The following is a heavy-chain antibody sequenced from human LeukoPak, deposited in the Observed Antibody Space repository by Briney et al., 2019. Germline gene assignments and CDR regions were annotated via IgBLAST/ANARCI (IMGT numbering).Heavy chain of an antibody. Sequence: PSETLSLTCTVSGGSISDYYWSWIRQPAGKGLEWIGHIYTSGSTNYNPSLRSRVTMSVDTSKNQFSLKLYSVTAADTAVYYCARGRTPHYYDSSAYTNWYFDLWGRGTLVTVPS. CDR3: ARGRTPHYYDSSAYTNWYFDL. CDR1: GGSISDYY. CDR2: IYTSGST. J-gene: IGHJ2*01. V-gene: IGHV4-4*07. D-gene: IGHD3-22*01.